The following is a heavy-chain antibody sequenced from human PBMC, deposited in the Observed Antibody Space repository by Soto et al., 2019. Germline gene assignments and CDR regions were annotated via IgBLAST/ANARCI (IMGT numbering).Heavy chain of an antibody. D-gene: IGHD6-13*01. CDR2: IIPLFGTT. V-gene: IGHV1-69*01. CDR1: GGTFSTYP. Sequence: QVQLVQSGAEVRMPGSSVKVSCKASGGTFSTYPINWVRQAPGQGLEWMGGIIPLFGTTNYAQKFKGRVTITADESTSTAYMERSSLRAEDAAVYYCARGATHGSSWYFCFDPWGQGTLVTVSS. CDR3: ARGATHGSSWYFCFDP. J-gene: IGHJ5*02.